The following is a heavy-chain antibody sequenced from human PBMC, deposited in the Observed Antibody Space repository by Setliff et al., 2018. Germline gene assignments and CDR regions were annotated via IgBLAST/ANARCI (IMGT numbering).Heavy chain of an antibody. CDR1: GGSISSPNW. V-gene: IGHV4-4*02. CDR3: ARTGTYRYFDY. CDR2: IYHSGTT. D-gene: IGHD1-1*01. J-gene: IGHJ4*02. Sequence: SETLSLTCAVSGGSISSPNWWNWVRQPPGKGLEWIGEIYHSGTTNYNPSLKSRVTISLDTSKNQFSLKLSSVTAADTAVYYCARTGTYRYFDYWGQGALVTVSS.